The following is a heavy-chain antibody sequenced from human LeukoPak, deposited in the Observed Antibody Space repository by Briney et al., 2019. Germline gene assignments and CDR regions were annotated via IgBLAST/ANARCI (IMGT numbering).Heavy chain of an antibody. Sequence: ASVKVSCKASGYTFTGYYMHWVRQAPGQGLEWMGWINPNSGGTNYAQKFQGRVTMTRDTSISTAYVELSRLRSDDTAVYYCARVRTYYYDSSGYFDYWGQGTLVTVSS. CDR3: ARVRTYYYDSSGYFDY. CDR2: INPNSGGT. V-gene: IGHV1-2*02. D-gene: IGHD3-22*01. CDR1: GYTFTGYY. J-gene: IGHJ4*02.